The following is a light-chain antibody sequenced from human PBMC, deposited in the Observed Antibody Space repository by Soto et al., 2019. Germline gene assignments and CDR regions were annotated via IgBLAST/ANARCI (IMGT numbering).Light chain of an antibody. CDR1: QSSSSY. CDR2: AAF. Sequence: DIQMTQSPSSLSASVGDRVTITCRASQSSSSYLNWYQQKPGKAPKLLIYAAFSLHSGVPSRFSGSGSGTDFTLTISSLQPEDFATYYCQQSYRTCVTFGQGTKLEIK. CDR3: QQSYRTCVT. J-gene: IGKJ2*01. V-gene: IGKV1-39*01.